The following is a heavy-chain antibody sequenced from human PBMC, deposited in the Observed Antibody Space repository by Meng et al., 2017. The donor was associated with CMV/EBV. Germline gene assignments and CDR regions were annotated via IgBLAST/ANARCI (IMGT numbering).Heavy chain of an antibody. CDR1: GFTVSSNY. J-gene: IGHJ4*02. CDR3: AKSAVVPAAMGIDY. Sequence: GGSLRLSCAASGFTVSSNYMSWVRQAPGKGLEWVSVIYSCGSTYYADSVKGRFTISRDNSKNTLYLQMNSLRAEDTAVYYCAKSAVVPAAMGIDYWGQGTLVTVSS. D-gene: IGHD2-2*01. V-gene: IGHV3-66*03. CDR2: IYSCGST.